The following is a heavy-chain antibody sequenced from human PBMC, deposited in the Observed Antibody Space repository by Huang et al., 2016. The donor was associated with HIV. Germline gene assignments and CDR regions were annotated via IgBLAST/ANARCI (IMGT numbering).Heavy chain of an antibody. CDR2: IRYDGSNK. CDR1: GFTFSSYG. CDR3: AKGSMANAFDI. D-gene: IGHD3-10*01. Sequence: GQLVESGGGVVQPGGSLRFSCAASGFTFSSYGMHWVRQASGKWLGWVEFIRYDGSNKYYADSVRGRFTISRYNSKNMRYLPMNSLRAENTAVYYCAKGSMANAFDIWCQGTMVTVSS. J-gene: IGHJ3*02. V-gene: IGHV3-30*02.